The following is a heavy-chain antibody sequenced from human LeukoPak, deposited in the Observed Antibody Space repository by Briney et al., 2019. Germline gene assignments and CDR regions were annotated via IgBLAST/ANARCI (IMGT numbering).Heavy chain of an antibody. CDR1: GYTFTSYD. V-gene: IGHV1-8*01. CDR3: VQSPSSSGWLC. CDR2: LNPNSGNT. D-gene: IGHD6-19*01. J-gene: IGHJ4*02. Sequence: AAVKVSCMASGYTFTSYDINGVRQATGRGVEWMGWLNPNSGNTGYAQKFQGTGTMTRNTSIRTAYMELSSLRSEDTAVYYCVQSPSSSGWLCWGQGNLVTVSS.